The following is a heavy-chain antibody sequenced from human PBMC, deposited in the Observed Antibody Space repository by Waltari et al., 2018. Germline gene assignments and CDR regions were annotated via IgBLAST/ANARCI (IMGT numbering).Heavy chain of an antibody. Sequence: QVQLVESGGGVVQPGGSLRLSCAASGFTFSSYGMHWVRQAPGKGLEWVAFIRYDGSNKYYADSVKGRFTISRDNSKNTLYLQMNSLRAEDTAVYYCAKDFAAAGGVDYWGQGTLVTVSS. V-gene: IGHV3-30*02. CDR3: AKDFAAAGGVDY. CDR2: IRYDGSNK. J-gene: IGHJ4*02. D-gene: IGHD6-13*01. CDR1: GFTFSSYG.